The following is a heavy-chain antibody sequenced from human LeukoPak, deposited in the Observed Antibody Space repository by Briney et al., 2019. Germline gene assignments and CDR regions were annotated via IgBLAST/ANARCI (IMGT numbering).Heavy chain of an antibody. CDR2: IYSGGST. CDR3: ARSVTTVTVADY. D-gene: IGHD4-17*01. V-gene: IGHV3-53*01. CDR1: GFTVSSNY. J-gene: IGHJ4*02. Sequence: GRSLRLSCAVSGFTVSSNYMSWVRQAPGKGLEWVSVIYSGGSTYYADSVKGRFTISRDNSKNTLYLQMNSLRAEDTAVYYCARSVTTVTVADYWGQGTLVTVSS.